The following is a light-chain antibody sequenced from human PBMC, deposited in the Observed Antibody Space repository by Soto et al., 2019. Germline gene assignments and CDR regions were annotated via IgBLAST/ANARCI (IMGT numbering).Light chain of an antibody. J-gene: IGLJ2*01. CDR1: SSYVGGYNS. CDR2: DVS. Sequence: QSVLTQPASLSGSPGQSITISCTGTSSYVGGYNSVSWYQQHTGKAPKLMISDVSNRPSGVSNRFSGSKSGNTSSLTISGLQAEDEADYSCSSYTTINTVLFGVWPKLTVL. CDR3: SSYTTINTVL. V-gene: IGLV2-14*01.